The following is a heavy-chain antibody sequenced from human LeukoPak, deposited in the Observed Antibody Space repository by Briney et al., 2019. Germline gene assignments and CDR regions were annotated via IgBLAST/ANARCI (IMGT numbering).Heavy chain of an antibody. CDR3: AKDIKSDILTGYCAFDY. Sequence: GGSLRLSCAASGFTFSSYWMSWVRQAPGKGLEWVANIKQDGSEKYYVDSVKGRFTISRDNAKNSLYLQMISLRAEDTALYYCAKDIKSDILTGYCAFDYWGQGTLVTVSS. J-gene: IGHJ4*02. CDR1: GFTFSSYW. V-gene: IGHV3-7*03. CDR2: IKQDGSEK. D-gene: IGHD3-9*01.